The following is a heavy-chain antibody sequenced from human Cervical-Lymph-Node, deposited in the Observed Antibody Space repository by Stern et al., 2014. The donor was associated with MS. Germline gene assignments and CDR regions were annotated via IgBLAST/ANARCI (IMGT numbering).Heavy chain of an antibody. Sequence: QITLKASGPTLVKPTQTLTLTCTFSGFSFNSTGVGVGWIRQPPGKALEWLAISYWDDDKRYSPSLQSRLTITKDPSKDQVVLPMTNLDPVDTATYFCAHRHGWLRAFDIWGPGTTVTVSS. CDR1: GFSFNSTGVG. D-gene: IGHD5-24*01. CDR3: AHRHGWLRAFDI. J-gene: IGHJ3*02. V-gene: IGHV2-5*02. CDR2: SYWDDDK.